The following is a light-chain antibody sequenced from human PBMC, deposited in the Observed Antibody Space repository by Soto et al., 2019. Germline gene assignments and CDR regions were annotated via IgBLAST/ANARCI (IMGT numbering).Light chain of an antibody. CDR3: QQFKSYPMA. J-gene: IGKJ1*01. V-gene: IGKV1-9*01. Sequence: DMEMTQSPSSLSVSPRDIATLSFRASQSITSDLAWYQQKPGQAPKLLIYAASSLHTGVPSTFSGSGSGTEFTLTITSLQPEDFATYYCQQFKSYPMAFGQGTQVEIK. CDR1: QSITSD. CDR2: AAS.